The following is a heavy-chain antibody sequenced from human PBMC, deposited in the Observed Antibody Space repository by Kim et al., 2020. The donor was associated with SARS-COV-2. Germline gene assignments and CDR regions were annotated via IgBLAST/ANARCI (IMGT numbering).Heavy chain of an antibody. D-gene: IGHD3-10*01. CDR3: ARGYGSGSSNWLDP. Sequence: SETLSLTCAVYGGSFSGYYWSWIRQPPGKGLEWIGEINHSGSTNYNPSLKSRVTISVDTSKNQFSLKLSSVTAADTAVYYCARGYGSGSSNWLDPWGQGT. CDR2: INHSGST. CDR1: GGSFSGYY. J-gene: IGHJ5*02. V-gene: IGHV4-34*01.